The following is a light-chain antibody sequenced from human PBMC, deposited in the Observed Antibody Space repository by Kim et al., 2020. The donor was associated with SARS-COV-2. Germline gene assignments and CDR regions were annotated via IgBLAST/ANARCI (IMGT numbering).Light chain of an antibody. Sequence: SSELTQDPAVSVALGQTVRITCQGDNPSSYFATWFQQKPGKAPILVIYAKNNRPSGMPNRFSGSSPGNNAALTITGAQAEGETDYYCASRDSSGNLLVFG. J-gene: IGLJ2*01. CDR2: AKN. V-gene: IGLV3-19*01. CDR1: NPSSYF. CDR3: ASRDSSGNLLV.